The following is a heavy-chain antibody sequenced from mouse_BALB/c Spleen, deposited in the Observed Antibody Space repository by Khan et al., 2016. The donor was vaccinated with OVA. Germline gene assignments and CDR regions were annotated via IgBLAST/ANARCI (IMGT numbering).Heavy chain of an antibody. V-gene: IGHV1-7*01. CDR1: GYTFINYW. CDR2: INPSTGYT. D-gene: IGHD1-1*01. J-gene: IGHJ2*01. Sequence: VQLQQSGAELAKPGASVKMSCKASGYTFINYWILWVKQRPGQGLEWIGYINPSTGYTEYNQNFKDKATLTADKSSSTAYMQLSSLTSEDSAVXYCARSGLRWDFDYWGQGTTLTVSS. CDR3: ARSGLRWDFDY.